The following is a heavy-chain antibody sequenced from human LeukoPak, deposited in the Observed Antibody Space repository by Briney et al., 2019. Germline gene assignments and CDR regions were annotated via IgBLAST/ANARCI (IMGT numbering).Heavy chain of an antibody. CDR2: INHSGST. D-gene: IGHD3-22*01. J-gene: IGHJ4*02. CDR3: ARTSIYYDSSGYHS. V-gene: IGHV4-34*01. Sequence: SGTLSLTCAVYGGSFSGYYWSWIRQPPGEGLEWIGEINHSGSTNYNPSLKSRVTISVDTSKNQFSLKLSSVTAADTAVYYCARTSIYYDSSGYHSWGQGTLVTVSS. CDR1: GGSFSGYY.